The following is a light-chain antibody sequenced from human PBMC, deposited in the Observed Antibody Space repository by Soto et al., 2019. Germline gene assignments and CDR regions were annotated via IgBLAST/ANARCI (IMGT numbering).Light chain of an antibody. CDR1: HDISHY. V-gene: IGKV1-33*01. CDR3: QQYDSYPYT. J-gene: IGKJ2*01. Sequence: DIQMTQSPSSLSASVGDRVTITCQASHDISHYLNWYQQKPGKAPNLLIYDASSLETGVPSRFSGSGSGTDFAFTISSLQPEDVETYYCQQYDSYPYTFGQGTKLEIK. CDR2: DAS.